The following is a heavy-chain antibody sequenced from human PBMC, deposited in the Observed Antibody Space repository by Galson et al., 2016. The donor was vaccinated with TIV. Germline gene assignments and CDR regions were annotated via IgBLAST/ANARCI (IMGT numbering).Heavy chain of an antibody. Sequence: TLSLTCSVSGGSMNSGVYYWTWIRQPPGKGLEWIGSIYYSEITYYNPSLKSRVITSVDTSKNQFSLMVSSVTAADTAVYYCARGLRGSSPDANNWFDPWGQGTLVTVSS. J-gene: IGHJ5*02. D-gene: IGHD3-16*01. CDR3: ARGLRGSSPDANNWFDP. V-gene: IGHV4-30-4*08. CDR1: GGSMNSGVYY. CDR2: IYYSEIT.